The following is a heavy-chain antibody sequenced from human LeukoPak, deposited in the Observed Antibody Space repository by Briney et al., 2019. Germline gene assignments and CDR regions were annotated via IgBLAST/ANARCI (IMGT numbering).Heavy chain of an antibody. D-gene: IGHD2-21*02. CDR2: IYYSGST. J-gene: IGHJ4*02. CDR1: GGSISSGGYY. CDR3: ARVRRAYCGGDCYSDYFDY. Sequence: SETLSLTCTVSGGSISSGGYYWSWIRQHPGKGLEWIGYIYYSGSTYYNPSLKSRVTISVDTSNNQFSLKLSSVTAADTAVYYCARVRRAYCGGDCYSDYFDYWGQGTLVTVSS. V-gene: IGHV4-31*03.